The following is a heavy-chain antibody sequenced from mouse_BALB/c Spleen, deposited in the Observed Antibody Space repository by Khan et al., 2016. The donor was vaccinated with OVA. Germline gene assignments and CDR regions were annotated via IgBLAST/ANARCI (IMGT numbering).Heavy chain of an antibody. Sequence: EVQLQESGPGLVKPSQSLSLTCTVTGYSITSDYAWNWIRQFPGNKLEWMGYISYSGSTSYNPSLKSRISITRDTSKKQFFLQLNSVNTEDTATYYCERCPRAYKRYEGYYYAMDYWGQGTSVTVSS. CDR3: ERCPRAYKRYEGYYYAMDY. J-gene: IGHJ4*01. CDR1: GYSITSDYA. CDR2: ISYSGST. V-gene: IGHV3-2*02. D-gene: IGHD2-14*01.